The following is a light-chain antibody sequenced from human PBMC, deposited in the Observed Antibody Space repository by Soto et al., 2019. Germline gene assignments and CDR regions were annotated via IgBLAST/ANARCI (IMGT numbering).Light chain of an antibody. CDR2: GNV. CDR1: SSNIGADHD. CDR3: QSYDSSLGFV. J-gene: IGLJ1*01. Sequence: QSVLTQPPSVSGAPGQRVTFSCIGSSSNIGADHDVHWYQQLPGTAPELLIYGNVNRPSGVPDRFSGSKSGASAALAITGLQAEDEADYYCQSYDSSLGFVFGTGTKLTVL. V-gene: IGLV1-40*01.